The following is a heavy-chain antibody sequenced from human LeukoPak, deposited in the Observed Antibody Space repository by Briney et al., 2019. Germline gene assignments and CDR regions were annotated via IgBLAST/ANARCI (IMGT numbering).Heavy chain of an antibody. CDR2: IRYDGSNK. Sequence: PGGSLRLSCAASGFTSSSYGMHWVRQAPGKGLEWVAFIRYDGSNKYYADSVKGRFTISRDNSKNTLYLQMNSLRAEDTAVYYCASPGSPRKGGWGQGTLVTVSS. CDR1: GFTSSSYG. J-gene: IGHJ4*02. V-gene: IGHV3-30*02. D-gene: IGHD2-15*01. CDR3: ASPGSPRKGG.